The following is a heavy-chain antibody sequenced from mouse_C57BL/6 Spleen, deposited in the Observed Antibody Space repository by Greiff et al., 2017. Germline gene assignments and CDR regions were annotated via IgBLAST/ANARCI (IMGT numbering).Heavy chain of an antibody. Sequence: VQLQQPGAQLVRPGSSVKLSCKASGYTFTSYWMHWVKQRPIQGLEWIGNIDPSDSETHYNQKFKDKATLTVDKSSSTAYMQLSSLTSEDSAVYYCAKNGGLRYFDYWGQGTTLTVSS. D-gene: IGHD2-4*01. CDR3: AKNGGLRYFDY. CDR1: GYTFTSYW. V-gene: IGHV1-52*01. CDR2: IDPSDSET. J-gene: IGHJ2*01.